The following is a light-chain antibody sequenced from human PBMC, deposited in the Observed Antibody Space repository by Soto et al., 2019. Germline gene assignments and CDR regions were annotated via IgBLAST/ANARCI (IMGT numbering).Light chain of an antibody. V-gene: IGLV1-44*01. Sequence: QSALSQDASVSGTPGQRVAMACSGGNSNIGKNSVNWYRQVPGTAPQLLIYSDTLRSFGIPDRFSASKSDTSATLAIGGLQSDDEALYFCAAWDDSLNGLVFGGGTQLTVL. CDR1: NSNIGKNS. CDR3: AAWDDSLNGLV. J-gene: IGLJ7*01. CDR2: SDT.